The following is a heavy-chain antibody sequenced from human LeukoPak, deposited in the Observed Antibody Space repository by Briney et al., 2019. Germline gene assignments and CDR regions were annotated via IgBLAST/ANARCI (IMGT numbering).Heavy chain of an antibody. CDR1: GGSISSYY. V-gene: IGHV4-59*01. D-gene: IGHD2-2*01. J-gene: IGHJ4*02. Sequence: PSETLSLTCTVSGGSISSYYWSWIRQPPGKGLEWIGYIYYSGSTNYNPSLKSRVTISVDTSKNQFSLKLSSVTAADMAAYYCAREGGCSSTSCYPDYWGQGTLVTVSS. CDR2: IYYSGST. CDR3: AREGGCSSTSCYPDY.